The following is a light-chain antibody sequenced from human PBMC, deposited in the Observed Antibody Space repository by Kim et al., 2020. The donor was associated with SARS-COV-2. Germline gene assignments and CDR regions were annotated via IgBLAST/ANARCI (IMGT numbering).Light chain of an antibody. CDR1: SSNIGAGYD. CDR3: HSYGSSPSVV. CDR2: GNS. Sequence: GRRVTISCTGSSSNIGAGYDVHWYQPLPGTAPKLLIYGNSNRPSGVPDRFSGSKSGTSASLAITGLQAEDEADYFCHSYGSSPSVVFGGGTQLTVL. V-gene: IGLV1-40*01. J-gene: IGLJ2*01.